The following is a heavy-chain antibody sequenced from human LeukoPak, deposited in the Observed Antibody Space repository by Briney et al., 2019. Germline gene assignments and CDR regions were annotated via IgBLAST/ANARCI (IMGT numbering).Heavy chain of an antibody. CDR1: GFTFSSYS. CDR2: ISSSSSTI. Sequence: GGSLRLSCAASGFTFSSYSMNLVRQAPGKGLEWVSYISSSSSTIYYADSVKGRFTISRDNAKNSLYLQMNSLRAEDTAVYYCARETYGSGSYVSHWGQGTLVTVSS. V-gene: IGHV3-48*01. CDR3: ARETYGSGSYVSH. D-gene: IGHD3-10*01. J-gene: IGHJ4*02.